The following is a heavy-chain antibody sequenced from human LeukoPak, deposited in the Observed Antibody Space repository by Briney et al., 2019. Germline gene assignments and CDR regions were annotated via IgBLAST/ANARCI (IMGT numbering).Heavy chain of an antibody. CDR1: SYSISSGYY. CDR2: IYHSGNT. V-gene: IGHV4-38-2*02. J-gene: IGHJ4*02. Sequence: PSETLSLTCTVSSYSISSGYYWGWIRQPPRKGLEWIASIYHSGNTYYNPSLKSRVTISVDTSKNQFSLRLNSVTAADTAVYYCAREWAYWGQGTLVTVSS. CDR3: AREWAY.